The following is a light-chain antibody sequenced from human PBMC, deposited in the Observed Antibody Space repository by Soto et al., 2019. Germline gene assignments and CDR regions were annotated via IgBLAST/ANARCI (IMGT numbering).Light chain of an antibody. J-gene: IGLJ1*01. CDR3: IPYTTTTTQV. CDR2: DV. Sequence: QSVLSQPASVSEAPGQSVTISCTGTSSGIRTYNYVSWYQQHPAKAPKLIVSDVNRASDVSSRFSGSKSGYTASLLISGPQTDDEADYYCIPYTTTTTQVFARWTHAPVL. V-gene: IGLV2-14*03. CDR1: SSGIRTYNY.